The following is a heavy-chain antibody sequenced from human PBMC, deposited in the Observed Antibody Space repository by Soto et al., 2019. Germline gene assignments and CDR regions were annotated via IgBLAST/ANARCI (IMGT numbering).Heavy chain of an antibody. CDR1: GCTFSTYP. D-gene: IGHD6-13*01. V-gene: IGHV1-69*13. Sequence: SVKVSCKASGCTFSTYPINWVRQAPGQGLEWMGGIIPLFGTTNYAQKFRGRVNITADESTSTAYMQLSSLRAEDAAVYYCARCATHGSSWYFWFDPWGQGSLVTVSS. J-gene: IGHJ5*02. CDR2: IIPLFGTT. CDR3: ARCATHGSSWYFWFDP.